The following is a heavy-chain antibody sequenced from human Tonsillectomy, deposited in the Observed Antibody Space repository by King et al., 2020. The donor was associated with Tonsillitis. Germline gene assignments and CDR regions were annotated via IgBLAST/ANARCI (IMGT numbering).Heavy chain of an antibody. CDR3: ARPVVRFRAVISDAFDI. D-gene: IGHD3-10*01. CDR2: IYPGDSDT. V-gene: IGHV5-51*01. Sequence: QLVQSGAEVKKPGESLKISCKGSGYSFTDFWIGWVRQMPGKGLEWMGIIYPGDSDTRYSPPFQGQVSISADKSISTAYLQWSSLKATDTAMYYCARPVVRFRAVISDAFDIWGQGTMVTVSS. CDR1: GYSFTDFW. J-gene: IGHJ3*02.